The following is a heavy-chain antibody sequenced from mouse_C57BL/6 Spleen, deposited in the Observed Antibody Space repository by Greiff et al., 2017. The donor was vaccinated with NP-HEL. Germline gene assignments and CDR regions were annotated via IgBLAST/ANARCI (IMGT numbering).Heavy chain of an antibody. Sequence: EVQLQQSRPELVKPGDSVKISCKASGYSFTGYFMNWVMQSHGKSLEWIGRINPYNGDTFYNQKFKGKATLTVDKSSSTAHMELRSLTSEDSAVYYCARDHYGSAYFDYWGQGTTLTVSS. CDR3: ARDHYGSAYFDY. J-gene: IGHJ2*01. CDR2: INPYNGDT. D-gene: IGHD1-1*01. V-gene: IGHV1-20*01. CDR1: GYSFTGYF.